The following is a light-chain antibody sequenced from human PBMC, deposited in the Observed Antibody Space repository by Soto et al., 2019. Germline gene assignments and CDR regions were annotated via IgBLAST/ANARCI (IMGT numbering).Light chain of an antibody. J-gene: IGKJ1*01. Sequence: EIVLTQSPGTLSLSPGERAPLSCRASQSVSNNYLAWYQQKPGQAPRLLIYDASNRATGIPARFSGSGSGTDFTLTISRLEPEDFAVYYCQQYGFSLRTFGQGTKVDI. CDR1: QSVSNNY. CDR2: DAS. V-gene: IGKV3-20*01. CDR3: QQYGFSLRT.